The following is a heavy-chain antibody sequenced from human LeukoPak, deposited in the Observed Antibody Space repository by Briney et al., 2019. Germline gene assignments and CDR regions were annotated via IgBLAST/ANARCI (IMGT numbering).Heavy chain of an antibody. Sequence: GGSLRLSCTASGITFSTYATTGLRRSPGKWLKCFSSIRGSGGGTDYADSVKGRFTISRDNSRDTLFLQMNSLRAEDTALYYCTRDPNGDYVGAFDMWGPGTMVTVSS. V-gene: IGHV3-23*01. CDR3: TRDPNGDYVGAFDM. CDR1: GITFSTYA. CDR2: IRGSGGGT. D-gene: IGHD4-17*01. J-gene: IGHJ3*02.